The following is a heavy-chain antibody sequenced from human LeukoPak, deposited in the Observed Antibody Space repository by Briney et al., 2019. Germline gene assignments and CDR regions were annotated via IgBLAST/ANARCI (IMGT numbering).Heavy chain of an antibody. D-gene: IGHD6-13*01. CDR2: INHSGST. Sequence: SETLSLTCAVYGGSFSGYYWSWIRQPPGKGLEWIGEINHSGSTNYNPSLKSRVTISVDTSKNQFSLKLSSVTAADTAVYYCARSWLQLLTDYWGQGTLVTVSS. V-gene: IGHV4-34*01. CDR3: ARSWLQLLTDY. CDR1: GGSFSGYY. J-gene: IGHJ4*02.